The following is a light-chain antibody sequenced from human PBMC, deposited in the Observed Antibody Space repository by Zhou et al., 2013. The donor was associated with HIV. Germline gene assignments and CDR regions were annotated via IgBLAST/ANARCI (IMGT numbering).Light chain of an antibody. J-gene: IGKJ1*01. CDR3: QHSYSTPRT. V-gene: IGKV1-39*01. Sequence: DIQMTQSPSSLSASVGDRVTITCRASQSITTYLNWYQEKPGKAPKLLIYAASNLQGGVPSRFSGSGSGTDFTLTISSLQSEDFAIYYCQHSYSTPRTFGQGTKVEVK. CDR2: AAS. CDR1: QSITTY.